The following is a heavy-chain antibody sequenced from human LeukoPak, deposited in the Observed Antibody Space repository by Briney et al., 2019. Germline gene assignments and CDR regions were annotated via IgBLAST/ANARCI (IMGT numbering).Heavy chain of an antibody. Sequence: SAVKVSCKASGGTFSSYAISWVRPPPAQELDWMGGINPIFCTAHFAQKLQGRVTITADESTSTAYMELSSLRSEGTAVYYCARETAGGIVATIGAKGRFAFDIWGQGTMVTVSS. CDR3: ARETAGGIVATIGAKGRFAFDI. V-gene: IGHV1-69*13. CDR2: INPIFCTA. D-gene: IGHD5-12*01. CDR1: GGTFSSYA. J-gene: IGHJ3*02.